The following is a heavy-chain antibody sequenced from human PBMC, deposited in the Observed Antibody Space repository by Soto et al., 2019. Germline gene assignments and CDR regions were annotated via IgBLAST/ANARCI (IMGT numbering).Heavy chain of an antibody. CDR3: VRDARPPGSGSSNWFDP. D-gene: IGHD3-10*01. Sequence: QVQLQESGPGLVKPSQTLSLTCTVSGGSISSGDYYWSWIRQPPGKGLEWIGYIYYSGSTYYNPSLKSRATTSVDTSKNQFSLKLRSVTAADTAVYYCVRDARPPGSGSSNWFDPWGQGTLVTVSS. J-gene: IGHJ5*02. V-gene: IGHV4-30-4*01. CDR2: IYYSGST. CDR1: GGSISSGDYY.